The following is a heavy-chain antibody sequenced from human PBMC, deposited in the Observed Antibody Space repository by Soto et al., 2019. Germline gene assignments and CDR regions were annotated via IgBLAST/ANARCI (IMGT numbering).Heavy chain of an antibody. J-gene: IGHJ4*02. CDR1: GGTFSSYA. V-gene: IGHV1-69*01. Sequence: QVQLVQSGAEVKKSGSSVKVSCKASGGTFSSYAISWVRQAPGQGLEWMGGIIPIFGTANYAQKFQGRVRITADESTSTAYMELSSLRSEDTAVYYCARFGDQYGDTTGFAFDYWGQGTLVTVSS. CDR3: ARFGDQYGDTTGFAFDY. D-gene: IGHD4-17*01. CDR2: IIPIFGTA.